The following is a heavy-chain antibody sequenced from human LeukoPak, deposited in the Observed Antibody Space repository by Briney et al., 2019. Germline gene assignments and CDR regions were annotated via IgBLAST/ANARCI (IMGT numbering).Heavy chain of an antibody. D-gene: IGHD3-3*01. CDR3: ARTYYDFWSGYLAPNAFDI. Sequence: GGSLRLSCTASGFTFSSYSMNWVRQAPGRGLEWVSSISSSSSYIYYAGSLKGRFTISRDNAKNSLYLQMNSLRAEDTAVYYCARTYYDFWSGYLAPNAFDIWGQGTMVTVSS. CDR2: ISSSSSYI. V-gene: IGHV3-21*01. CDR1: GFTFSSYS. J-gene: IGHJ3*02.